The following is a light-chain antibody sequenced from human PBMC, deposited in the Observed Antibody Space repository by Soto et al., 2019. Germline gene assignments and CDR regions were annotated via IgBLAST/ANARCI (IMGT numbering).Light chain of an antibody. V-gene: IGKV3-11*01. Sequence: EIVLTQSPATLSLSPGERATLSCRASPSVTNFLAWYQQKPGHAPRLLIYGPFNRATGIPARFSGSGSGTDFTLTIRSLEPEDSAVYYCHQRNVWPPVTFGQGTRLEIK. J-gene: IGKJ5*01. CDR1: PSVTNF. CDR3: HQRNVWPPVT. CDR2: GPF.